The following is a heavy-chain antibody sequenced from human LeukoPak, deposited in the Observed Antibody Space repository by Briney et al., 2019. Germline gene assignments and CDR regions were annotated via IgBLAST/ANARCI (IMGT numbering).Heavy chain of an antibody. V-gene: IGHV3-30*03. D-gene: IGHD5-24*01. CDR2: ISYDGSNK. Sequence: PGGSLRLSCAASGFIFSSYGMHWVRQAPGKGLEWVALISYDGSNKFYADSVKGRFTISRDNSKNTLYLQMNSLRAEDTAVYYCARVADGDKYGGRDYWGQGALVIVSS. J-gene: IGHJ4*02. CDR3: ARVADGDKYGGRDY. CDR1: GFIFSSYG.